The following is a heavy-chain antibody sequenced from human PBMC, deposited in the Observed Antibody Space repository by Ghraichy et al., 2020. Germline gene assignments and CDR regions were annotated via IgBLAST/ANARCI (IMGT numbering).Heavy chain of an antibody. Sequence: GESLNISCTTSGMTFNIFWMDWVRQIPGKGLMWVSGISNDGSSTNYADSVKGRFTISRDNAKSTVYLEMNSLRDEDTAVYYCVRDRWRGSNSPFDQWGQGTLVTVSS. V-gene: IGHV3-74*01. CDR2: ISNDGSST. J-gene: IGHJ4*02. CDR1: GMTFNIFW. CDR3: VRDRWRGSNSPFDQ. D-gene: IGHD3-16*01.